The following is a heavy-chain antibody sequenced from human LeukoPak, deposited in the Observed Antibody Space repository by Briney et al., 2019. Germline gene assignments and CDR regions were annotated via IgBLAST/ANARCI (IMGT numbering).Heavy chain of an antibody. CDR2: IYSGGST. CDR1: GFTVSSNY. J-gene: IGHJ4*02. Sequence: GGSLRLSCAASGFTVSSNYMSWVRQAPGKGLEWVSVIYSGGSTYYADSVKGRFTISRDNSKNTLYLQMNSLRAKDTAVYYCARERGYYGSGSYYAPHWYYFDYWGQGTLVTVSS. CDR3: ARERGYYGSGSYYAPHWYYFDY. V-gene: IGHV3-66*01. D-gene: IGHD3-10*01.